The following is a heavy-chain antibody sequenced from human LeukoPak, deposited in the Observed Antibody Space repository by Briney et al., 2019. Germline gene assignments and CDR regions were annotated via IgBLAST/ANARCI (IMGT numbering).Heavy chain of an antibody. Sequence: SETLSLTCAVYGGSFSGYYWSWIRQPPGKGLEWIGEINHSGSTNYNPSLKSRVTISVDTSKNQFSLKLSSVTAADTAVYYCARVGLLWSYYNWFDLRGQGTLVTVSS. D-gene: IGHD1-26*01. CDR1: GGSFSGYY. V-gene: IGHV4-34*01. J-gene: IGHJ5*02. CDR2: INHSGST. CDR3: ARVGLLWSYYNWFDL.